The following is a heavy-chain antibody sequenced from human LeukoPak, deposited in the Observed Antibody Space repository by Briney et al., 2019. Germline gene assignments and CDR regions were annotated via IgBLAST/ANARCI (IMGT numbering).Heavy chain of an antibody. D-gene: IGHD3-3*01. Sequence: ASVKVSCKASGYTFTGYYMHWVRQAPGQGLEWMGWINPNSGGTNYAQKFQGRVTMTRDASISTAYMELSRLRSDDTAVYYCARAHYDFWSGYPFDYWGQGTLVTVSS. J-gene: IGHJ4*02. V-gene: IGHV1-2*02. CDR3: ARAHYDFWSGYPFDY. CDR1: GYTFTGYY. CDR2: INPNSGGT.